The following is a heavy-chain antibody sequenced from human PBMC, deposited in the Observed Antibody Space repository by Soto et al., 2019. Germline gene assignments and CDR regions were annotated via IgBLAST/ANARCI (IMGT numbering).Heavy chain of an antibody. CDR2: IYYSGIT. D-gene: IGHD2-2*01. V-gene: IGHV4-59*01. J-gene: IGHJ6*03. Sequence: SETLSLTCTVSGCSISSYYWSWIRRPPGKGLEWIGYIYYSGITNYNPSLKSRVTISVDTSKNQFSLKLSSVTAADTAVYYCARVSTYCSSTSCHYYYYYYTDVWGKGTTVTVSS. CDR1: GCSISSYY. CDR3: ARVSTYCSSTSCHYYYYYYTDV.